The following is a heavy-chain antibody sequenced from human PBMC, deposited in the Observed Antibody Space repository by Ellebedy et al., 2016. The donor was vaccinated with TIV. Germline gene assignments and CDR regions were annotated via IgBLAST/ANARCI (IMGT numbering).Heavy chain of an antibody. V-gene: IGHV3-30*03. CDR3: AAVQYWEAVFDM. CDR2: ISYDGSNK. CDR1: GFTFSSSG. Sequence: GESLKISCAASGFTFSSSGMHWVRQAPGKGLEWVAVISYDGSNKYYADSVKGRFTISRDNSKNTLYLQMNSLRDEDTAVYYCAAVQYWEAVFDMWGQGTMVTVSS. J-gene: IGHJ3*02. D-gene: IGHD2-8*02.